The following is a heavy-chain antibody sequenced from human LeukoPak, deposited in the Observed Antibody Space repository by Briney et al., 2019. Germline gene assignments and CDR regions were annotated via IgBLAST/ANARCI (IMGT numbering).Heavy chain of an antibody. CDR3: ATKGITIFGVVIDKLDY. CDR1: GFTFDDYA. V-gene: IGHV3-9*01. D-gene: IGHD3-3*01. J-gene: IGHJ4*02. CDR2: ISWNSGSI. Sequence: GGSLRLSCAASGFTFDDYAMPWVRQAPGKGLEWVSGISWNSGSIGYADSVKGRFTISRDNSKNTLYLQMNSLRAEDTAVYYCATKGITIFGVVIDKLDYWGQGTLVTVSS.